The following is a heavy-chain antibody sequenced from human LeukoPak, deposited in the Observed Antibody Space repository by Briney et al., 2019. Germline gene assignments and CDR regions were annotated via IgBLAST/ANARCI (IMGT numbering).Heavy chain of an antibody. CDR1: GYTFTGYY. CDR3: ARSEQFPYYMDV. J-gene: IGHJ6*03. D-gene: IGHD6-19*01. V-gene: IGHV1-2*02. CDR2: IYPNSGGT. Sequence: GAPVKVSCKASGYTFTGYYMHWVRQAPGQGLEWMGWIYPNSGGTNYAQKFQGRVTMTRDTSISTAYMELSRLRSDDTAVYYCARSEQFPYYMDVWGKGTTVTVSS.